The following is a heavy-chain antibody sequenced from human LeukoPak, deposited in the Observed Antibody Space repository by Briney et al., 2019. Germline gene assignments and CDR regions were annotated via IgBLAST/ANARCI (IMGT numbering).Heavy chain of an antibody. CDR1: GGSISSGSYY. Sequence: PSQTLSLTCTVSGGSISSGSYYWSWIRQPAGKGLEWIGRIYTSGSTNYNPSLKSRVTISVDTSKNQFPLKLSSVTAADTAVYYCARAPDYYDSSGLDYWGQGTLVTVSS. V-gene: IGHV4-61*02. J-gene: IGHJ4*02. CDR2: IYTSGST. D-gene: IGHD3-22*01. CDR3: ARAPDYYDSSGLDY.